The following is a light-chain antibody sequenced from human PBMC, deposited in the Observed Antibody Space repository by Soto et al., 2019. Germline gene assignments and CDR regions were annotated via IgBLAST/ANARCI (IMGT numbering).Light chain of an antibody. CDR2: EVS. CDR1: SSDVGAYNY. Sequence: QSALTQPASVSGSPGQSITISCTGTSSDVGAYNYVSWYQQHPGKAPKLMIFEVSDRPSGVSNRFSGSKSGNTASLTISGLQAEDEADDYCSSYTSSNTLVFCGGTKLTVL. J-gene: IGLJ2*01. CDR3: SSYTSSNTLV. V-gene: IGLV2-14*01.